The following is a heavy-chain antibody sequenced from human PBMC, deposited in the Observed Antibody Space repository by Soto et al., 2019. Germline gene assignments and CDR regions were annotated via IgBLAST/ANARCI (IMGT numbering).Heavy chain of an antibody. V-gene: IGHV4-34*09. CDR2: IYYSGST. CDR3: ARVSSSNYVPYYYYGMDV. Sequence: SETLSLTCAVYGGSFSAYYWSWVRQPPGKGLEWIGYIYYSGSTYYNPSLKSRVTISVDTSKNQFSLKLSSVTAADTAVYYCARVSSSNYVPYYYYGMDVWGQGTTVTVSS. J-gene: IGHJ6*02. CDR1: GGSFSAYY. D-gene: IGHD4-4*01.